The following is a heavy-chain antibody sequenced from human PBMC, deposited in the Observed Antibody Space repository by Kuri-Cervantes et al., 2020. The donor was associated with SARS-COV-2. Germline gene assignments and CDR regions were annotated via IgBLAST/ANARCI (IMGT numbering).Heavy chain of an antibody. V-gene: IGHV3-74*01. CDR3: VRDGDHWNFDY. D-gene: IGHD1-1*01. J-gene: IGHJ4*02. CDR1: GFTFSGHW. Sequence: GESLKISCAASGFTFSGHWIHWVRQAPGMGLVWVSRINPDGSYTNNADSVKGRFTLSRDNAKNMLFLQMNSLRAEDTAVYYCVRDGDHWNFDYWGQGTLVTVSS. CDR2: INPDGSYT.